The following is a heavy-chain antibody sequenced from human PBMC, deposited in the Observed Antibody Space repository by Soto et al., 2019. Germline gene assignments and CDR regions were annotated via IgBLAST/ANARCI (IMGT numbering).Heavy chain of an antibody. CDR3: FRGGYDDYGKEGRY. CDR2: IYARCGST. D-gene: IGHD5-12*01. Sequence: QVQFVQSGAEVKMPGASVKVSCKASGYTFTNYNVHWVRQAPGQGLEWMAIIYARCGSTSYAQNFQGKVTVTRDTSTSTVYLELNSLRSDDTAVYYCFRGGYDDYGKEGRYWGQGTLVTVSS. CDR1: GYTFTNYN. V-gene: IGHV1-46*01. J-gene: IGHJ4*02.